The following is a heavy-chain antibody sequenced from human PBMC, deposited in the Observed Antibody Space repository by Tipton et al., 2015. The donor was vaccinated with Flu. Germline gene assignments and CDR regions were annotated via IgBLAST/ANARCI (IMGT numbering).Heavy chain of an antibody. CDR2: INPSGGST. Sequence: QMQLVQSGAEVKKPGASVKVSCKASGYTFTSYYMHWVRQAPGQGLEWMGIINPSGGSTSYAQKFQGRVTMTRDTSTSTVYMELSSLRSEDTAVYYCARGSNSGYDLSSFDYWGQGTLVTVSS. D-gene: IGHD5-12*01. CDR1: GYTFTSYY. CDR3: ARGSNSGYDLSSFDY. V-gene: IGHV1-46*01. J-gene: IGHJ4*02.